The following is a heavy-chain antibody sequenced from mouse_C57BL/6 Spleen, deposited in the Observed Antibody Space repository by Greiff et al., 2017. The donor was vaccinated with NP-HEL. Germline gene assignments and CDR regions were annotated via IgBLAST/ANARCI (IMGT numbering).Heavy chain of an antibody. CDR1: GFNIKDDY. J-gene: IGHJ4*01. CDR3: TTRDGNYVGDY. Sequence: EVQLQQSGAELVRPGASVKLSCTASGFNIKDDYMHWVKQRPEQGLEWIGWIDPENGDTEYASKFQGKATITADTSSNTAYLQLSSLTSEDTAVYYWTTRDGNYVGDYWGQGTSVTVSS. V-gene: IGHV14-4*01. CDR2: IDPENGDT. D-gene: IGHD2-1*01.